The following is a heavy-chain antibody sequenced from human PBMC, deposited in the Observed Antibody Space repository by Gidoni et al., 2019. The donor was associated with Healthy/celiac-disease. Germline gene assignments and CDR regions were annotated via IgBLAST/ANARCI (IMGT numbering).Heavy chain of an antibody. Sequence: EVPLLESGGGFVQPGGSLRLSCAAPCFHFSSSAIRWVAQGPGKGLEWVSAISGSGVSTYYADSVKGRFNISRDNSKNTLYLQMNSLRAEDTAVYYCAKSGGQKVPTRYYYDSSGYPDYWGQGTLVTVSS. CDR3: AKSGGQKVPTRYYYDSSGYPDY. D-gene: IGHD3-22*01. J-gene: IGHJ4*02. CDR2: ISGSGVST. CDR1: CFHFSSSA. V-gene: IGHV3-23*01.